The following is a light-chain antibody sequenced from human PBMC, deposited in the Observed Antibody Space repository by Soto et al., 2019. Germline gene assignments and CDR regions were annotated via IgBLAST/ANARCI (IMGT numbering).Light chain of an antibody. CDR1: QSVSNSY. J-gene: IGKJ3*01. V-gene: IGKV3-20*01. CDR3: QQYCSSPYS. Sequence: EIVLTQSPATLSLSPGERATLSCRASQSVSNSYLAWYQQKPGQAPRLLIYGASGRATGITDRFSGSGSGTDFTLTISSLEPEDFAVYYCQQYCSSPYSFGPGTKVDI. CDR2: GAS.